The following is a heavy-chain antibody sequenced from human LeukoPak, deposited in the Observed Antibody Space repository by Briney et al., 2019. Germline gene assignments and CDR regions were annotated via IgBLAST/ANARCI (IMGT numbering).Heavy chain of an antibody. CDR2: IYYSGST. CDR3: ARRSRYYYDSSGYFGFYYFDY. V-gene: IGHV4-59*08. CDR1: GGSISSYY. D-gene: IGHD3-22*01. J-gene: IGHJ4*02. Sequence: PSETLSLTCTVSGGSISSYYWSWIRQPPGKGLEWIGYIYYSGSTNYNPSLKSRVTISVDTSKNQFSLKLSSVTAADTAVYYCARRSRYYYDSSGYFGFYYFDYWSQGTLVTVSS.